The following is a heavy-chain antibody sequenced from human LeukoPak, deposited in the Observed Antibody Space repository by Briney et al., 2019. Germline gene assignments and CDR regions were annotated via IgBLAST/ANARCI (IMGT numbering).Heavy chain of an antibody. CDR2: IKQDGSEK. J-gene: IGHJ4*02. CDR3: ARSITIFGVVITYYFDY. Sequence: GGSLRLSCAASGFTFRSYWMSWVRQAPGKGLEWVANIKQDGSEKYYVDSVKGRFTISRDNAKNSLYLQMNSLRAEDTAVYYCARSITIFGVVITYYFDYWGQGTLVTVSS. CDR1: GFTFRSYW. V-gene: IGHV3-7*01. D-gene: IGHD3-3*01.